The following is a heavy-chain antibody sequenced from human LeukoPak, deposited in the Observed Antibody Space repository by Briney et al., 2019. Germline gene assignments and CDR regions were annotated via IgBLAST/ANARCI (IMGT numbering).Heavy chain of an antibody. V-gene: IGHV1-8*01. J-gene: IGHJ4*02. D-gene: IGHD1-1*01. CDR1: GYTFTTYD. CDR3: AIGERSYYFDY. CDR2: MNPNSANT. Sequence: ASVKVSCKASGYTFTTYDINWVRQAPGQGLEWMGWMNPNSANTVYAQKFQGRVTMTRNTSISTAYMELSSLRSEDTAVYYCAIGERSYYFDYWGQGTLVTVSS.